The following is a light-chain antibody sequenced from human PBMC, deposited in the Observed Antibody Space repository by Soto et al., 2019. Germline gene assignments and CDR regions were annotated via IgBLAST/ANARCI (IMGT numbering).Light chain of an antibody. CDR1: QTISSW. Sequence: DIQMTQSPSTLSGSVGDRVTITCRASQTISSWLAWYQQKPGKAPKLLIYKASTLKSGVPSRFSGSGSGTEFTLTISSLQADGFATYYCQHYNSYSEAFGQGTKVELK. J-gene: IGKJ1*01. V-gene: IGKV1-5*03. CDR3: QHYNSYSEA. CDR2: KAS.